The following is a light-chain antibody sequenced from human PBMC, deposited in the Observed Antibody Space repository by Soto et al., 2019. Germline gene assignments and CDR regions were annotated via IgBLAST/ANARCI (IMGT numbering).Light chain of an antibody. V-gene: IGKV3-20*01. CDR3: QSRDT. Sequence: EIVLTQSPGTLSLSPGERATLSCRASQSVSSSYLAWYQQKPGQAPRLLIYDAFSRATGIPDRFSGSGSGTDFTLTISRLEPEDFAVYYCQSRDTFGQGTKLEIK. CDR2: DAF. CDR1: QSVSSSY. J-gene: IGKJ2*01.